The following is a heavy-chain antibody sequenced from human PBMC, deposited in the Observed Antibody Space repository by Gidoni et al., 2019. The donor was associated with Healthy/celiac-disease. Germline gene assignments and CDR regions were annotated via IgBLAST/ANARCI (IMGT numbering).Heavy chain of an antibody. CDR2: INDSSGST. V-gene: IGHV3-23*01. D-gene: IGHD6-19*01. Sequence: EVQLLESGGGLVQPGGSLRLSCAASGFTFSSYAMSWVRQAPGKGLGWVSAINDSSGSTYYADSVECRITISKDNTKNTLYLKMSSRGEEDTALYYCAKDAKGAYSSGWYALSFDYWGQGTLVTVSS. J-gene: IGHJ4*02. CDR3: AKDAKGAYSSGWYALSFDY. CDR1: GFTFSSYA.